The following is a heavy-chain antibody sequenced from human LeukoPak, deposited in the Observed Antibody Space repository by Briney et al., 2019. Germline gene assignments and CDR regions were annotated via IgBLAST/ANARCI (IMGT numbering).Heavy chain of an antibody. D-gene: IGHD6-13*01. Sequence: GGSLRLSCAASGFTFSSYSMNWVRQAPGKGLEWVSFISSSSSYIYYADSVKGRFTISRDNAKNSLYLQMNRLRAEDTAVYYCASVSAISSWFYHGMDVWGQGTTVTASS. CDR3: ASVSAISSWFYHGMDV. J-gene: IGHJ6*02. V-gene: IGHV3-21*01. CDR1: GFTFSSYS. CDR2: ISSSSSYI.